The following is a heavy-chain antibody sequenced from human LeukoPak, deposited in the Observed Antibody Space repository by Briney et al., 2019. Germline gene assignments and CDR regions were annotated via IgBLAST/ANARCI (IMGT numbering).Heavy chain of an antibody. V-gene: IGHV4-39*07. J-gene: IGHJ4*02. Sequence: KPGGSLRLSCAASGFAFSSYNMNWIRQPPGKGLEWIGSIYYSGSTYYNPSLKSRVTISVDTSKSQFSLKLNSVTAADTAVYYCAREDYYGSGSYYNGPFDYWGQGTLVTVSS. CDR3: AREDYYGSGSYYNGPFDY. CDR2: IYYSGST. CDR1: GFAFSSYN. D-gene: IGHD3-10*01.